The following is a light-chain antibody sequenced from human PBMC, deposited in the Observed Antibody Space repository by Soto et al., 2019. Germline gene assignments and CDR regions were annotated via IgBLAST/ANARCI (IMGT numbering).Light chain of an antibody. J-gene: IGKJ3*01. CDR3: HQYNSWPRGT. V-gene: IGKV3-15*01. CDR2: GAS. Sequence: EILMTQSPGPLSVSPGEVATLSCTASQSVNLNLAWYQQKPGQPPRLLLYGASTRATGIPVRFRGSGSGTEFTITISSRQSADYAAYYCHQYNSWPRGTFGPGTKVEIK. CDR1: QSVNLN.